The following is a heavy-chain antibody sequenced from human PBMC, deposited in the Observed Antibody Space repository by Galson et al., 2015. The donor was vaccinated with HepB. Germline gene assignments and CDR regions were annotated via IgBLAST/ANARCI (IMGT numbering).Heavy chain of an antibody. V-gene: IGHV4-39*07. CDR1: GGSISSSSYY. D-gene: IGHD5-12*01. CDR2: IYYSGST. CDR3: ARDLNSGYGKGWFDP. J-gene: IGHJ5*02. Sequence: ETLSLTCTVSGGSISSSSYYWGWIRQPPGKGLEWIGSIYYSGSTYYNPSLKSRVTISVGTSKNQFSLKLSSVTAADTAVYYCARDLNSGYGKGWFDPWGQGTLVTVSS.